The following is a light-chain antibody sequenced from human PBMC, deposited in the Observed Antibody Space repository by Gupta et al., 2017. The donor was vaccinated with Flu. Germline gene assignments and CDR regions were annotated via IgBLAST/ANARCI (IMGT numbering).Light chain of an antibody. CDR1: NSNIGINY. CDR2: NNG. V-gene: IGLV1-51*01. CDR3: GTWDNNLNEVV. J-gene: IGLJ2*01. Sequence: SVLTQPPSVSAAPGQEVTFSCSGSNSNIGINYVSWYQQIPGTAPKLVIYNNGQRPSGIPDRFSGSKSGTSATLGITGLRTGDEAVYYCGTWDNNLNEVVFGGGTKLAVL.